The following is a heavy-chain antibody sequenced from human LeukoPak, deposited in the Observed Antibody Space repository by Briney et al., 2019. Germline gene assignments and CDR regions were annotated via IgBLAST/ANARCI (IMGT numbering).Heavy chain of an antibody. CDR2: IYSSGST. CDR3: ARIETPAQVLPDN. Sequence: PSETLSLTCTVSGGSISGNNWWTWVRQPPGKGLEWVGEIYSSGSTNYNPSLKSRVTISVDKSKNQFSLKLNSVTAADTAVYYCARIETPAQVLPDNWGQGTLVTVSS. CDR1: GGSISGNNW. V-gene: IGHV4-4*02. D-gene: IGHD4/OR15-4a*01. J-gene: IGHJ4*02.